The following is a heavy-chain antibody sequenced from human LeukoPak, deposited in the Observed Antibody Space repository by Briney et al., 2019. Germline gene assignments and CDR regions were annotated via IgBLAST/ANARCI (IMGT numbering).Heavy chain of an antibody. J-gene: IGHJ4*02. CDR2: IYYSGST. Sequence: SETLSPTCTVSGGSISSYYWSWIRQPPGKGLEWIGYIYYSGSTNYNPSLKSRVTISVDTSKNQFSLKLSSVTAADTAVYYCARLVGATVELDYWGQGTLVTVSS. V-gene: IGHV4-59*08. D-gene: IGHD1-26*01. CDR3: ARLVGATVELDY. CDR1: GGSISSYY.